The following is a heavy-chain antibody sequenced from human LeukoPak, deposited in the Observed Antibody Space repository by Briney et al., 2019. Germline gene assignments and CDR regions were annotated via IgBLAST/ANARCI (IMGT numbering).Heavy chain of an antibody. CDR2: IYSGGST. D-gene: IGHD3-22*01. CDR3: AKDPRLMIASEYFQH. CDR1: GFTVSSNY. Sequence: GGSLRLSCAASGFTVSSNYMSWVRQAPGKGLEWVSVIYSGGSTYYADSVKGRFTISRDNSKNTLYLQMNSLRAEDTAVYYCAKDPRLMIASEYFQHWGQGTLVTVSS. J-gene: IGHJ1*01. V-gene: IGHV3-53*01.